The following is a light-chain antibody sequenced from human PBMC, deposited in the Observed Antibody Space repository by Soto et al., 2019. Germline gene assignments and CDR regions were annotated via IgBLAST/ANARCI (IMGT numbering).Light chain of an antibody. CDR1: QSISPY. CDR3: QQSDSPPYT. V-gene: IGKV1-39*01. CDR2: AAS. Sequence: DIPMTQSPSSLSASVGDRVTITCRASQSISPYLNWYQHIPGKAPKLLISAASSLQSGVPSRFSGSGSGTEFTVTISSLQPEDSATYYCQQSDSPPYTFGQGTKLEIK. J-gene: IGKJ2*01.